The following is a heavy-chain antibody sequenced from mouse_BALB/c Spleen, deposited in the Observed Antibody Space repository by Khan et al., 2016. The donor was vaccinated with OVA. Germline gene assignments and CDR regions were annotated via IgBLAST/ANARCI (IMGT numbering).Heavy chain of an antibody. D-gene: IGHD2-2*01. V-gene: IGHV1S135*01. CDR2: IDPFSTGT. Sequence: VQLQQSGPELMKPGASLNISCKASGYSFTTYYIHWVKQSRGKSLEWIGYIDPFSTGTDYNQKFKGQATLTVDKSSNTAYMHLTSLTSEDSAVYYCARVTFDYWCQGTLVTVSA. CDR3: ARVTFDY. CDR1: GYSFTTYY. J-gene: IGHJ3*01.